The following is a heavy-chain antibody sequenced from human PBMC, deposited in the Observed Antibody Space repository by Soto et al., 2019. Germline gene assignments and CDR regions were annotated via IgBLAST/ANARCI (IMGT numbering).Heavy chain of an antibody. CDR2: VSNDGIRK. D-gene: IGHD3-22*01. CDR3: ARWVGGSMYDNSGKYDS. V-gene: IGHV3-30*03. Sequence: QVQLVESGGGVVQPGRSLRLTCAASGFIFSVIGMHWVRQAPGKGLEWVALVSNDGIRKYYGDSVKGRFTISRDNAENTLYLQMNSLRAEDTAVYYCARWVGGSMYDNSGKYDSWGQGTLVTVSS. J-gene: IGHJ5*01. CDR1: GFIFSVIG.